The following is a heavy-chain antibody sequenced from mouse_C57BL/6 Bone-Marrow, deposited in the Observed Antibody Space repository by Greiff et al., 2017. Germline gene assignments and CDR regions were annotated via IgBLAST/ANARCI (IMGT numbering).Heavy chain of an antibody. J-gene: IGHJ2*01. CDR3: ARETTVVCDY. CDR2: ISDGGSYT. Sequence: EVKLVESGGGLVKPGGSLKLSCAASGFTFSSYAMSWVRQTPEKRLEWVATISDGGSYTSYPDNVKGRFTISRDNAKNNLYLQMSHLKSEDTAMYYCARETTVVCDYWGQGTTLTVSS. CDR1: GFTFSSYA. V-gene: IGHV5-4*01. D-gene: IGHD1-1*01.